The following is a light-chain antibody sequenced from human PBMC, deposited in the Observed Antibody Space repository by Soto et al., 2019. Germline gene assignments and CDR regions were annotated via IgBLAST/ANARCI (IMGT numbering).Light chain of an antibody. V-gene: IGKV4-1*01. CDR2: WAS. Sequence: DIVMTQSRDSLAVSLCERATINCKSIQIFVDSSNNKNYLAWYQQKPGQPPKLLIYWASTRESGVPDRFSGSGSGTDFTLTISSLQAEDFAVYYCQQYNNWPPATFGQGTRLETK. CDR1: QIFVDSSNNKNY. J-gene: IGKJ5*01. CDR3: QQYNNWPPAT.